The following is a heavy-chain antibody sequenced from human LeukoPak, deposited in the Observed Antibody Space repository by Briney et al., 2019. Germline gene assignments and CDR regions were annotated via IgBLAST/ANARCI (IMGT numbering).Heavy chain of an antibody. Sequence: ASVTVSSTSSGYTFTLYYMHWVRQAPGQGLEWMGWINPNSGGTNYAQKFQGRVTMTRDTSISTAYMELSRLRSDDTDVYYCATPERGYSGYDFGSWGQGTLVTVSS. CDR2: INPNSGGT. D-gene: IGHD5-12*01. CDR1: GYTFTLYY. J-gene: IGHJ4*02. CDR3: ATPERGYSGYDFGS. V-gene: IGHV1-2*02.